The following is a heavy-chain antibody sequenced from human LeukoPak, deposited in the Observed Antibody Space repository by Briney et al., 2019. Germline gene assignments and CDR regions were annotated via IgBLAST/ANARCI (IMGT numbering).Heavy chain of an antibody. D-gene: IGHD3-16*01. V-gene: IGHV3-53*01. Sequence: GGSLRLSCAASGFTVSGTHMSWVRQAPGKGLEWVSAMYTGGTTYYADSVKARFTISRDNSRNTLFLHINSLRADDTAVYYCAKDDATSGGGLASWGQGTLVTVSS. CDR2: MYTGGTT. J-gene: IGHJ4*02. CDR3: AKDDATSGGGLAS. CDR1: GFTVSGTH.